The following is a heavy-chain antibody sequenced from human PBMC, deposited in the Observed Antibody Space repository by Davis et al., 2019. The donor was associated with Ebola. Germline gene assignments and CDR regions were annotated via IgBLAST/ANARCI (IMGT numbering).Heavy chain of an antibody. CDR3: ARGFIFSGDRGNTWYFDL. Sequence: GESLKISCKVSGYSFTDYWIGWVRQMPGKGLEWMGIINPGDSETTYSPSFQGQVTISADKSIDTAYLQWSSLKASDSAMYYCARGFIFSGDRGNTWYFDLWGRGTLVTVSS. J-gene: IGHJ2*01. D-gene: IGHD1-26*01. CDR2: INPGDSET. V-gene: IGHV5-51*01. CDR1: GYSFTDYW.